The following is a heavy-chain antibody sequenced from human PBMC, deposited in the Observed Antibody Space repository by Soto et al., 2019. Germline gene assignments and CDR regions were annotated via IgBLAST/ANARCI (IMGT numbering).Heavy chain of an antibody. Sequence: GASVKVSCKASGYTFIEYGISWVRQAPGQGLEWMGWISVGNGSTNYAQKFRDRVVMTIDRSTTTAYMEMSSLRSDDTAVYYCARDGYGALPIDSWGQGTLVTSPQ. J-gene: IGHJ4*02. D-gene: IGHD4-17*01. CDR2: ISVGNGST. CDR3: ARDGYGALPIDS. CDR1: GYTFIEYG. V-gene: IGHV1-18*01.